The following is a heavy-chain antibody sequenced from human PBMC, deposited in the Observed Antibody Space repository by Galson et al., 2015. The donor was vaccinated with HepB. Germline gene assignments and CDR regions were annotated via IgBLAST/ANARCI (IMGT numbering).Heavy chain of an antibody. J-gene: IGHJ6*03. Sequence: TLSLTCTVSGGSISSGGYYWSWIRQPAGKGLEWIGRIYYSGSTNYNPSLQSRVTMSVDTSKSQFSLKLSSVTAADTAVYYCARRRGWNYYYYMDVWGKGTTVTVSS. D-gene: IGHD6-19*01. CDR2: IYYSGST. CDR3: ARRRGWNYYYYMDV. V-gene: IGHV4-61*02. CDR1: GGSISSGGYY.